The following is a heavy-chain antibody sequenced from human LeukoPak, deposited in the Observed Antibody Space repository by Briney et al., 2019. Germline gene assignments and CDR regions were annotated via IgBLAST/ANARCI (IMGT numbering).Heavy chain of an antibody. Sequence: SETLSLTCAVYGGSFSGYYWSWIRQPPGKGLEWIGEINHSGSTNYNPSLKSRVTISVDTSKNQFSLKLSSVTAADTAVYYCARDLATVTDNWGQGTLVTVSS. CDR3: ARDLATVTDN. CDR1: GGSFSGYY. V-gene: IGHV4-34*01. CDR2: INHSGST. D-gene: IGHD4-17*01. J-gene: IGHJ4*02.